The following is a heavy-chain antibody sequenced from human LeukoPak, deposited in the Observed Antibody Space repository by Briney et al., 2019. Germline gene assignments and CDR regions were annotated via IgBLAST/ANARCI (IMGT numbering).Heavy chain of an antibody. J-gene: IGHJ4*02. CDR2: IIPIFGTA. D-gene: IGHD2-15*01. CDR1: GGTFSSYA. CDR3: ATVLSSLYWVGIDY. Sequence: GSSVKVSCKASGGTFSSYAISWVRQAPGQGLEWMGGIIPIFGTANYAQKFQGRVTITADESTSTAYMELSSLRSEDTAVYYCATVLSSLYWVGIDYWGQGTLVTVSS. V-gene: IGHV1-69*01.